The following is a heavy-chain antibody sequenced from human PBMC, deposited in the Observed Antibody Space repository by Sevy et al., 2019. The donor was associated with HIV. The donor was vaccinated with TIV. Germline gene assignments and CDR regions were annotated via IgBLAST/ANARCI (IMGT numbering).Heavy chain of an antibody. Sequence: GGSLRLSCAASGFTVSSNYMSWVRQAPGKGLEWVSVIYSGGSTYYADSVKGRFTISRDNSKNTLYLQMNSLRAEDTAVYYCARGAVGATRHFYYWGQGTLVTVSS. V-gene: IGHV3-53*01. CDR3: ARGAVGATRHFYY. D-gene: IGHD1-26*01. J-gene: IGHJ4*02. CDR2: IYSGGST. CDR1: GFTVSSNY.